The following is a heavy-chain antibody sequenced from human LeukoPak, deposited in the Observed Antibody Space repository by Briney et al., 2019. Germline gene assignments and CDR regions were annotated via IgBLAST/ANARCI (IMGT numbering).Heavy chain of an antibody. J-gene: IGHJ4*02. CDR3: ARDLAFFALSP. CDR1: GFIFSDYG. CDR2: IDFQERQP. Sequence: PGGSLRLSCATSGFIFSDYGMHWVRQAPGKGLEWVTGIDFQERQPYYADSVKGRFTLSRDNSKNTLYLQMNSLRIEDTAVYYCARDLAFFALSPGGQGTLVIVSS. D-gene: IGHD3/OR15-3a*01. V-gene: IGHV3-33*01.